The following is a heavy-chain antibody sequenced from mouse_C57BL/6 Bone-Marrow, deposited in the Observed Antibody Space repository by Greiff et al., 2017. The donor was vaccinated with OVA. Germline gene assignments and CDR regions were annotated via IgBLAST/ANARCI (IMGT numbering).Heavy chain of an antibody. CDR1: GFSLTSYG. J-gene: IGHJ4*01. D-gene: IGHD2-3*01. V-gene: IGHV2-2*01. CDR3: ARKPDGYPFYYYAMDY. Sequence: VNVVESGPGLVQPSQSLSITCTVSGFSLTSYGVHWVRQSPGKGLEWLGVIWSGGSTDYNAAFISRLSISKDNSKRQVFFKMNSLQADDTAIYYCARKPDGYPFYYYAMDYWGQGTSVTVSS. CDR2: IWSGGST.